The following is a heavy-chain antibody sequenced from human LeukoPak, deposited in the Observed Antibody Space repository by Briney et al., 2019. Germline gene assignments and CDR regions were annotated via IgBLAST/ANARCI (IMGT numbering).Heavy chain of an antibody. CDR3: ARGRADYGDYVRYYGMDV. D-gene: IGHD4-17*01. CDR2: ISAYNGNT. V-gene: IGHV1-18*01. Sequence: GASVKVSCKASGYTFTSYGISWVRQAPGQGLEWMGWISAYNGNTNYAQKLQGRVTMTTDTSTSTAYMELRSLRSDDTAVYYCARGRADYGDYVRYYGMDVWGQGTTVTVSS. J-gene: IGHJ6*02. CDR1: GYTFTSYG.